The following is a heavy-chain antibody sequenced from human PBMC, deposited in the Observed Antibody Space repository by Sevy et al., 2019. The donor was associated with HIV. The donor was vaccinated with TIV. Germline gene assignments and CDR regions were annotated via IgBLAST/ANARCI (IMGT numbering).Heavy chain of an antibody. J-gene: IGHJ4*02. CDR2: ISDSAYNT. Sequence: GGSLRLSCAASGFTFSNYGMSWVRQAPGKGLEWVSGISDSAYNTYYADSVKGRFTISRDNSKNSLYLQMNSLRAEDTAVYYCTKDEAYTVATSYYFDYWGQGTLVTVSS. V-gene: IGHV3-23*01. CDR1: GFTFSNYG. CDR3: TKDEAYTVATSYYFDY. D-gene: IGHD5-12*01.